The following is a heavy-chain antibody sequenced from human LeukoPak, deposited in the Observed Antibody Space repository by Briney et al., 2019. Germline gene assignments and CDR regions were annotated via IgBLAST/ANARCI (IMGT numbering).Heavy chain of an antibody. Sequence: PGRSLRLSCAASGFTFSNYGMHWVRQAPGKGLEWVALISYDGSNKYFADSVKGRFTISKDNSKNTLYLQMHSLRAEDTAVYYCVKDNVAAAGRNFDYWGQGTLVTVSS. J-gene: IGHJ4*02. D-gene: IGHD6-13*01. CDR3: VKDNVAAAGRNFDY. CDR1: GFTFSNYG. V-gene: IGHV3-30*18. CDR2: ISYDGSNK.